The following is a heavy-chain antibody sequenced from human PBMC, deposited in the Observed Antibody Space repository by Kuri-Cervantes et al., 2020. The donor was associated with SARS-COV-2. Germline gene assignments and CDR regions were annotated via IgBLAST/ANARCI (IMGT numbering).Heavy chain of an antibody. CDR3: AKDAEQWLVPERNWFDP. Sequence: LSLTCAASGFIFSRHSMNWVRQAPGKGLEWVAFIRYDGSNKYYADSVKGRFTISRDNSKNTLYLQMNSLRAEDTAVRYCAKDAEQWLVPERNWFDPWGQGTLVTVSS. CDR2: IRYDGSNK. J-gene: IGHJ5*02. D-gene: IGHD6-19*01. V-gene: IGHV3-30*02. CDR1: GFIFSRHS.